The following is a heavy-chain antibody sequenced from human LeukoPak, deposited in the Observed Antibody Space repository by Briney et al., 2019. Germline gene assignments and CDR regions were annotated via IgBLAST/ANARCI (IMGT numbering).Heavy chain of an antibody. CDR3: ARIDSRRTFDI. D-gene: IGHD1-14*01. Sequence: GGSLRLSCAASGFTFTNNFMSWVRQVPGKGLEWVANIKQDGSETTYADSVKGRFTISRDNAKNSLSLQMNNLRFEGTAVYYCARIDSRRTFDIWGQGTMVTVSS. CDR1: GFTFTNNF. V-gene: IGHV3-7*01. CDR2: IKQDGSET. J-gene: IGHJ3*02.